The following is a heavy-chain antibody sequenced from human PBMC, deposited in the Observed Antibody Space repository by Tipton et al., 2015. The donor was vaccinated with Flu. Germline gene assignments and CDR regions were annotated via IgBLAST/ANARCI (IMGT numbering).Heavy chain of an antibody. Sequence: GSLRLSCAASGFSFSSYWMSWVRQAPGKGLEWVANMNQDGSEKNYMDAVKGRFSISRDNAKNSVYLQMNSLRAEDTAVYYCATTYYLGYYLDAFDIWGQGTMVTVSS. CDR2: MNQDGSEK. CDR1: GFSFSSYW. V-gene: IGHV3-7*03. J-gene: IGHJ3*02. D-gene: IGHD3-22*01. CDR3: ATTYYLGYYLDAFDI.